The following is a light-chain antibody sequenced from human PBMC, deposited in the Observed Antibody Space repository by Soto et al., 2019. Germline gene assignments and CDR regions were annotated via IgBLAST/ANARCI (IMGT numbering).Light chain of an antibody. CDR1: SGDVGAYNY. CDR2: EVS. Sequence: QSALTQPASVSGSPGQSITISCTGTSGDVGAYNYVSWYQKHPDKAPKLVIFEVSNRPSGVSNRFSGSKSGKTASLTISGLQAEDEAVYFCSSYTTSSTVLFGGGTKLTVL. CDR3: SSYTTSSTVL. J-gene: IGLJ2*01. V-gene: IGLV2-14*01.